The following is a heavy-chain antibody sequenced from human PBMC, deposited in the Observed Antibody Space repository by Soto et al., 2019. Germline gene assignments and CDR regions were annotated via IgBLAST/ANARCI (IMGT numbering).Heavy chain of an antibody. CDR2: ISSSGSTI. CDR3: ARVTYYDSSGPARMGYYYGMDV. D-gene: IGHD3-22*01. V-gene: IGHV3-48*04. J-gene: IGHJ6*02. CDR1: GFTFSSYS. Sequence: GGSLRLSCAASGFTFSSYSMNWVRQAPGKGLEWVSYISSSGSTIYYADSVKGRFTISRDNAKNSLYLQMNSLRAEDTAVYYCARVTYYDSSGPARMGYYYGMDVWGQGTTVTVSS.